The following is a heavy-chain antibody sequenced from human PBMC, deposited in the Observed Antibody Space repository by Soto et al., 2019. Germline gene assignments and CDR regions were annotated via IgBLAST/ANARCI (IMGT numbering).Heavy chain of an antibody. J-gene: IGHJ6*03. D-gene: IGHD2-15*01. CDR1: GFTFSEHS. Sequence: PGGSLRLSCVASGFTFSEHSMIWVRQAPGKGLEWLSYVGRTIGVMSYAESVKGRFTISRDNAESSLYLQMNSLRAEDTAVYYCARGSCCGLDNLYYMDVWGSGTTVTASS. V-gene: IGHV3-48*01. CDR3: ARGSCCGLDNLYYMDV. CDR2: VGRTIGVM.